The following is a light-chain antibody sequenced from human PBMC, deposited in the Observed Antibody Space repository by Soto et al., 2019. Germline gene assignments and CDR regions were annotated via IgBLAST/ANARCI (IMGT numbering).Light chain of an antibody. CDR3: QQYGTSPWT. CDR2: GAS. V-gene: IGKV3-15*01. Sequence: EIVMTQSPATLSVSPGERATLSCRASQSVSSNLAWYQQKPGQAPRLLIYGASTRATGIPARFSGSGSGTEFTLTISSLQSEDFAVYYCQQYGTSPWTFGQGTKLEI. CDR1: QSVSSN. J-gene: IGKJ2*01.